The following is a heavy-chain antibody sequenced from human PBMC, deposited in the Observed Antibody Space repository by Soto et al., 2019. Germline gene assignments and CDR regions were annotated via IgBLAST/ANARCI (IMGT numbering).Heavy chain of an antibody. Sequence: SETLSLTCAVYGGSFSGYYWSWIRQPPGKGLEWIGEINHSGSTNYNPSLKSRVTISVDTSKNQFSLKLSSVTAADTAVYYCARGPHYYGSGSYYRSLMDYYYGMDVWGQGXTVTVSS. V-gene: IGHV4-34*01. J-gene: IGHJ6*02. CDR1: GGSFSGYY. CDR2: INHSGST. CDR3: ARGPHYYGSGSYYRSLMDYYYGMDV. D-gene: IGHD3-10*01.